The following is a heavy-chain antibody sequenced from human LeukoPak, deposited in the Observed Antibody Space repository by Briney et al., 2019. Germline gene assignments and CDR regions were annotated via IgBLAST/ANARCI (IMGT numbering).Heavy chain of an antibody. CDR2: IIPILGIA. CDR1: GYTFTSYD. V-gene: IGHV1-69*04. Sequence: SVKVSCKASGYTFTSYDINWVRQAPGQGLEWMGRIIPILGIANYAQKFQGRVTITADKSTSTAYVELSSLRSEDTAVYYCARGSGNNDYWGQGTLVTVSS. D-gene: IGHD3-10*01. J-gene: IGHJ4*02. CDR3: ARGSGNNDY.